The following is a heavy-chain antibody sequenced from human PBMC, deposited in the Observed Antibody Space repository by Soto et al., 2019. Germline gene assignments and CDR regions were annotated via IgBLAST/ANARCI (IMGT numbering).Heavy chain of an antibody. V-gene: IGHV4-30-4*01. D-gene: IGHD3-3*01. CDR3: AKEPVSITIFGVSGMEV. J-gene: IGHJ6*02. CDR2: IYYSGST. Sequence: PSETLSRTCTVSGGSISSGDYYWSWIRQPTGKGLEWIGYIYYSGSTYYNPSLKSRVTISVDTSKNQFSLKLSSVTAAETDVYYCAKEPVSITIFGVSGMEVWGQGTTVTVSS. CDR1: GGSISSGDYY.